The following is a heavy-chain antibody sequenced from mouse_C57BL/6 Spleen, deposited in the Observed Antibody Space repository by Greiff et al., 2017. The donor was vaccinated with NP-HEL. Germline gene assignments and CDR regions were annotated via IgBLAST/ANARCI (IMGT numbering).Heavy chain of an antibody. Sequence: QVQLQQPGAELVRPGASVKMSCKASGYTFTSYWITWVKQRPGQGLEWIGDIYPGSGSTNYNEKFKSKATLTVDTSSSTAYMQLSSLTSEDSAVYYCAKAGYGSSFYYFDYWGQGTTLTVSS. CDR1: GYTFTSYW. CDR2: IYPGSGST. J-gene: IGHJ2*01. V-gene: IGHV1-55*01. CDR3: AKAGYGSSFYYFDY. D-gene: IGHD1-1*01.